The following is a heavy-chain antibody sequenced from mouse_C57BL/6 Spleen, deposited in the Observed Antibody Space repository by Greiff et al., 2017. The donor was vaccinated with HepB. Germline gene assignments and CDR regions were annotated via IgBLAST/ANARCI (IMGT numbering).Heavy chain of an antibody. D-gene: IGHD2-4*01. V-gene: IGHV1-53*01. CDR2: INPSNGGT. J-gene: IGHJ1*03. CDR3: SRGIGCLIYPVF. Sequence: QVQLQQSGAELVKPGASVKLSCTASGYNFTSYWMHWVKQRPGQGLEWIGKINPSNGGTKYNEKFKSKATLTVDKSSNTAYMQLSNLTSEDSAVYDCSRGIGCLIYPVFWGTGTTVTVSS. CDR1: GYNFTSYW.